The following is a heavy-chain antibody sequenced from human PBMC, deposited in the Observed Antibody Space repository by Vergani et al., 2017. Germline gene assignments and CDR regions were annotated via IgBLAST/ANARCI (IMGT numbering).Heavy chain of an antibody. CDR1: GYTFTSYY. V-gene: IGHV1-69*11. CDR3: AGGLYCSGGSCYDF. Sequence: QVQLVQSGAEVKKPGASVKVSCKASGYTFTSYYMHWVRQAPGQGLEWMGRIIPILGTANYAQKFQGRVTITADESTSTAYMELSSLRSEDTAVYYCAGGLYCSGGSCYDFWGQGTLVTVSS. D-gene: IGHD2-15*01. J-gene: IGHJ4*02. CDR2: IIPILGTA.